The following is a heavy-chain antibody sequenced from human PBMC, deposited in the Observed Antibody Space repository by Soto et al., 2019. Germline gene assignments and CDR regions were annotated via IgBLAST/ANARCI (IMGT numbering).Heavy chain of an antibody. D-gene: IGHD1-1*01. CDR3: ARDQLEGNWFDP. CDR2: IYHSGST. J-gene: IGHJ5*02. V-gene: IGHV4-30-2*01. CDR1: GGSISSGGYS. Sequence: QLQLQESGSGLVKPSQTLSLTCAVSGGSISSGGYSWNWIRQPPGKGLEWIGYIYHSGSTYYNPSLKSRVPTSVDKSKNQFYLKLNTVTAADTAVYYCARDQLEGNWFDPWGQGTLVTVSS.